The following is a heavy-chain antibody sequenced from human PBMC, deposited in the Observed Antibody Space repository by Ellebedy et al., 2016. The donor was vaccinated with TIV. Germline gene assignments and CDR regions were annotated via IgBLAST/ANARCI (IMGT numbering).Heavy chain of an antibody. D-gene: IGHD5-12*01. V-gene: IGHV4-4*02. CDR3: ARVGILSGYGKNNDDY. Sequence: GSLRLSXAASGFTFSSYGMHWVRQPPGKGLEWIGEIYHSGSTNYNPSLKSRVTISVDKSKNQFSLKLSSVTAADTAVYYCARVGILSGYGKNNDDYWGQGTLVTVSS. J-gene: IGHJ4*02. CDR2: IYHSGST. CDR1: GFTFSSYG.